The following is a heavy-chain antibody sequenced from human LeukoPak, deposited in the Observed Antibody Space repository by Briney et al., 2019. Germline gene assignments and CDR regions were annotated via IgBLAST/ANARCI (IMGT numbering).Heavy chain of an antibody. Sequence: GASAKVSCKASGYTFTSYDINWVRQATGQGLEWMGWMNPNSGNTGYAQKFQGRVTMTRDTSISTAYMELSSLRFEDTAVYFCVRAMVRGVQGPWGQGTLVTVSS. CDR2: MNPNSGNT. V-gene: IGHV1-8*01. J-gene: IGHJ5*02. D-gene: IGHD3-10*01. CDR3: VRAMVRGVQGP. CDR1: GYTFTSYD.